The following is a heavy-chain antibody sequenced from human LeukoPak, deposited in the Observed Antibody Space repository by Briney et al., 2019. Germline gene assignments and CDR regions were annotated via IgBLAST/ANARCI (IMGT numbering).Heavy chain of an antibody. D-gene: IGHD5-24*01. V-gene: IGHV4-30-4*01. J-gene: IGHJ4*02. CDR2: IYYSGST. CDR3: ARSFGSRWLQSIGY. Sequence: PSETLSLTCAVSGGSISSGDYYWSWIRQPPGKGLEWIGYIYYSGSTSYNPSLKSRVTISVDTSKNQFSLKLSSVTAADTAVYYCARSFGSRWLQSIGYWGQGTLVTVSS. CDR1: GGSISSGDYY.